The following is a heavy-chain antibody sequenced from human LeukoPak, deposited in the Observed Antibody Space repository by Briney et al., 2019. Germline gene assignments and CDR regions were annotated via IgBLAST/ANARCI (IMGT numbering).Heavy chain of an antibody. V-gene: IGHV3-23*01. D-gene: IGHD3-10*01. J-gene: IGHJ3*02. CDR3: AKDGANYYLSGFDI. CDR2: ISSSVGST. CDR1: GFIFSSYA. Sequence: GGSLRLSCAASGFIFSSYAMSWVRQAPGKGLEWVSTISSSVGSTYYADSVKGRFTISRDNSKNTLYLQMNSLRAEDTAVYYCAKDGANYYLSGFDIWGQGTMVTVSS.